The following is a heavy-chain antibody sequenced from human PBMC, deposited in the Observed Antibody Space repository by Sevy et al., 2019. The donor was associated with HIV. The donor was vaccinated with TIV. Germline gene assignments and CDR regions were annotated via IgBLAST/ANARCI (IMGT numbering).Heavy chain of an antibody. D-gene: IGHD1-1*01. CDR1: GYTFTGYY. CDR3: ARVGTKTPRAYYFDY. J-gene: IGHJ4*02. V-gene: IGHV1-2*06. Sequence: AGPSVKVSCKASGYTFTGYYMYWVRQAPGQGLEWMGRINPNSGGTNYAQKFQGRVTMTRDTSISTAYMELSRLRSDDTAVYYCARVGTKTPRAYYFDYWGQGTLVTVSS. CDR2: INPNSGGT.